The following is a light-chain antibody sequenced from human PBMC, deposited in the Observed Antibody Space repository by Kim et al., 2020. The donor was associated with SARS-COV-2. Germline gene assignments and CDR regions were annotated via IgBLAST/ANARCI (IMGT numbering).Light chain of an antibody. V-gene: IGLV2-11*01. CDR2: DVN. CDR1: SSDVGGYNY. CDR3: TSYRSSGYV. J-gene: IGLJ1*01. Sequence: QSALTQPRSVSGSPGQSVTISCTGTSSDVGGYNYVSWYQQHPGKAPKLMIYDVNKRPSGVPERFSGSKSGNTASLTVSGLQAEDEADYYCTSYRSSGYVFGNGPKCTFL.